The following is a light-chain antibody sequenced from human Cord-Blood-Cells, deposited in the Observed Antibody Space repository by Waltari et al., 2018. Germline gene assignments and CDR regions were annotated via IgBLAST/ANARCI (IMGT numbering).Light chain of an antibody. CDR3: QQSYRTPIT. V-gene: IGKV1-39*01. CDR1: QSISSH. Sequence: DLKMTQSPPSLPASVGHRVTITCRASQSISSHLNWYQQNTGNAPKLLIYDASSLQSGVPSRFRGSGSGTDFTLTISSLQPEYFATYYCQQSYRTPITFGQGTRLEIK. CDR2: DAS. J-gene: IGKJ5*01.